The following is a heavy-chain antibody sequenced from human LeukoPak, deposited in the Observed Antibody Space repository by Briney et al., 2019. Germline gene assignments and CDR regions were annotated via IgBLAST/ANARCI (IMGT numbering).Heavy chain of an antibody. Sequence: ASVKVSCKASGYTFNNYDINWVRQAPGQGLEWMGGIIPIFGTANYAQKFQGRVTITADESTSTAYMELSSLRSEDTAVYYCARVRDERGPTDYMDVWGKGTTVTVSS. CDR1: GYTFNNYD. V-gene: IGHV1-69*13. J-gene: IGHJ6*03. CDR3: ARVRDERGPTDYMDV. CDR2: IIPIFGTA.